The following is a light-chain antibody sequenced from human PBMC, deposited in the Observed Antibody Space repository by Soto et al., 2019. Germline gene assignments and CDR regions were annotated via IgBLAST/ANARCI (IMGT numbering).Light chain of an antibody. Sequence: QSVLTPPASVSGSPGQSITISCTGTSSDVGSYNLVSWHQQHPGKAPKVLISVVSNRPSGVSNRFSGSKSGNTASLTISGLQAEDEADYYCCSYAGDLALFGGGTKVTVL. CDR2: VVS. V-gene: IGLV2-23*02. CDR3: CSYAGDLAL. J-gene: IGLJ2*01. CDR1: SSDVGSYNL.